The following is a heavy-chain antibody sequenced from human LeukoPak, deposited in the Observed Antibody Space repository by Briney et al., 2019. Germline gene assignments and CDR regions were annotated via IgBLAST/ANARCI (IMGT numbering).Heavy chain of an antibody. D-gene: IGHD2-2*01. CDR2: IYPGDSDT. CDR3: ARPYCSSTSCYALGY. Sequence: GESLKISCKGSGYRFTNYWIGWVRQMPGKGLEWMGIIYPGDSDTRYSPSFQGQVTISADKSISTAYLQWSGLKASDTAMYYCARPYCSSTSCYALGYWGQGTLVTVSS. CDR1: GYRFTNYW. V-gene: IGHV5-51*01. J-gene: IGHJ4*02.